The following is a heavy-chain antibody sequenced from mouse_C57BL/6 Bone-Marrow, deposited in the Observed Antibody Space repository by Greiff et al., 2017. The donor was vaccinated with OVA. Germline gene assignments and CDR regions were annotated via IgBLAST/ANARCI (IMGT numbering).Heavy chain of an antibody. J-gene: IGHJ2*01. CDR1: GYAFTNYL. V-gene: IGHV1-54*01. CDR3: ARYPMGLRRRGFDY. CDR2: INPGSGGT. D-gene: IGHD2-4*01. Sequence: QVQLQQSGAELARPGPSVKVSCKASGYAFTNYLIEWVKQRPGQGLEWIGVINPGSGGTNYNEKFKGKATLTADKSSSTAYMQLSSLTSEDSAVYFCARYPMGLRRRGFDYWGQGTTLTVSS.